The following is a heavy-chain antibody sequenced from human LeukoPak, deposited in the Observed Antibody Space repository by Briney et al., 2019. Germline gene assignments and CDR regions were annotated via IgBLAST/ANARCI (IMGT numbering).Heavy chain of an antibody. Sequence: PGRSLRLSCAASGFIFSSYGMHWVRQAPGKGLEWVAVISYDGSNKYYADSVKGRFTISRDNSKDTLYLQMNSLRDEDTGVYYCAKEGPLKGYDILTGYPSWGQGTLVTVSS. CDR1: GFIFSSYG. CDR2: ISYDGSNK. V-gene: IGHV3-30*18. J-gene: IGHJ5*02. CDR3: AKEGPLKGYDILTGYPS. D-gene: IGHD3-9*01.